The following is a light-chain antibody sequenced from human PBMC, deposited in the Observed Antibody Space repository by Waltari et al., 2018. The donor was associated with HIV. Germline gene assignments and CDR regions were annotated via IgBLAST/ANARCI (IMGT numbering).Light chain of an antibody. Sequence: QSALTQPASVSGSPGQSITISCTGSSSDVGAYNYVSWYQQHPGKAPKLVIYDVSNRPSGVSNRFSGSKSGNPASLTISGLQTEDEADYYCNSYSTTYTPCVFGTGTRVTVL. CDR1: SSDVGAYNY. J-gene: IGLJ1*01. CDR2: DVS. CDR3: NSYSTTYTPCV. V-gene: IGLV2-14*01.